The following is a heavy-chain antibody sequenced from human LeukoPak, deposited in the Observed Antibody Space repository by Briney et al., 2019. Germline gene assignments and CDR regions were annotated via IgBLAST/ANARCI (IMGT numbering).Heavy chain of an antibody. CDR3: GKYDDYEMY. CDR2: ISGNGRNT. CDR1: GVTFSSYA. J-gene: IGHJ4*02. Sequence: HSGGSLRLSCAASGVTFSSYAMSWVRQAPGKGLEWVSAISGNGRNTYYADSVKGRFISSRDNSKNTAYLQMNGLRAEDTAVYYCGKYDDYEMYWGQGTQVTVSS. D-gene: IGHD4-17*01. V-gene: IGHV3-23*01.